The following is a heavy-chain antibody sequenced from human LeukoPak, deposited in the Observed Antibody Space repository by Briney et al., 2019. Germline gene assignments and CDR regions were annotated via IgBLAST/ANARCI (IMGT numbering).Heavy chain of an antibody. Sequence: TGGSLRLSCAASGFTFSAYGMHWVRQAPGKGLEWVAYIRHDEIKKEYTDSVKGRFTISRDNSKNTLYLQMNSLRAEDTAVYYCAKPIPGVAAAGDYWGQGTLVTVSS. CDR3: AKPIPGVAAAGDY. CDR1: GFTFSAYG. J-gene: IGHJ4*02. V-gene: IGHV3-30*02. D-gene: IGHD6-13*01. CDR2: IRHDEIKK.